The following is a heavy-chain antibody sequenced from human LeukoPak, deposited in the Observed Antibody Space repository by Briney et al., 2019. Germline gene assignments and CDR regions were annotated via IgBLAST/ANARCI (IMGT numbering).Heavy chain of an antibody. J-gene: IGHJ6*02. CDR2: IYYSGST. D-gene: IGHD1-26*01. V-gene: IGHV4-39*01. CDR1: GGSISSSSYY. Sequence: PSETLSLTCTVSGGSISSSSYYWGWIRQPPGKGLEWIGSIYYSGSTYYNPSLKSRVTISVDTSKNQFSLKLSSVTAADMAVYYCARHSIVGAAYYYYGMDVWGQGTTVTVSS. CDR3: ARHSIVGAAYYYYGMDV.